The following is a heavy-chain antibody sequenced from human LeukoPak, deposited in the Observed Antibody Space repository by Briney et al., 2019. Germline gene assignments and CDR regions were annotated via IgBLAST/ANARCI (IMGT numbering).Heavy chain of an antibody. D-gene: IGHD3-10*01. V-gene: IGHV4-39*01. CDR1: GGSISSSSYY. J-gene: IGHJ3*02. Sequence: SETLSLTCTVSGGSISSSSYYWGWIRQPPGKGLEWIGSIYYSGSTYYNPSLKSRVTISVDTSKNQFSLKLSSVTAADTAVYYCARVSRFGLDDAFDIWGQGTMVTVSS. CDR2: IYYSGST. CDR3: ARVSRFGLDDAFDI.